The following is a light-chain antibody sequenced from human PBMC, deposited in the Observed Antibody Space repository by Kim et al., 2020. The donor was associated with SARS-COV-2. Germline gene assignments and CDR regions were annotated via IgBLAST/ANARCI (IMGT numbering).Light chain of an antibody. J-gene: IGLJ1*01. CDR1: SSNIGAGYD. CDR2: GNS. Sequence: QSVLTQPPSVSGAPGQRVTISCTGSSSNIGAGYDVHWYQQLPGTAPKLLIYGNSNRPSGVPDRFSGSKSGTSASLAISGLRSEDEADYYCGAWDDSLSGYVFGTGTKVTVL. V-gene: IGLV1-40*01. CDR3: GAWDDSLSGYV.